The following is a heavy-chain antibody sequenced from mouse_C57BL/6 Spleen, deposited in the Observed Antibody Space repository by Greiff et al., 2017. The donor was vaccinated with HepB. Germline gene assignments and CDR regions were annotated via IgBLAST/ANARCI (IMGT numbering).Heavy chain of an antibody. CDR2: INPNNGGT. CDR1: GYTFTDYY. CDR3: ARWAYDGYDEDDMDD. J-gene: IGHJ4*01. V-gene: IGHV1-26*01. D-gene: IGHD2-3*01. Sequence: EVQLQQSGPELVKPGASVKISCKASGYTFTDYYMNWVKQSHGKSLEWIGDINPNNGGTSYNQKFKGKATLTVDKSSSTAYMELRSLTSEDSAVYYCARWAYDGYDEDDMDDWGQGTSVTVSS.